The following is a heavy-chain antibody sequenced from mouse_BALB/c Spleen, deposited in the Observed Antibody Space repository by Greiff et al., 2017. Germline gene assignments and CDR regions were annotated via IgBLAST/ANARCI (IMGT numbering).Heavy chain of an antibody. Sequence: VKLMESGPGLVQPSQSLSITCTVSGFSLTSYGVHWVRQSPGKGLEWLGVIWSGGSTDYNAAFISRLSISKDNSKSQVFFKMNSLQANDTAIYYCARYSTMITTGAMDYWGQGTSVTVSS. CDR3: ARYSTMITTGAMDY. CDR1: GFSLTSYG. V-gene: IGHV2-2*02. J-gene: IGHJ4*01. D-gene: IGHD2-4*01. CDR2: IWSGGST.